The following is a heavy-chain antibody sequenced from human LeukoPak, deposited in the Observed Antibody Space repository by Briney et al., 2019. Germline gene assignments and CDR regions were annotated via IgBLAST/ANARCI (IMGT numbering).Heavy chain of an antibody. J-gene: IGHJ5*02. V-gene: IGHV1-2*02. CDR3: ARGGWGLGYCSSSSCLDWFDP. CDR1: RYTFTDYY. Sequence: ASVKVSCKASRYTFTDYYMHWVRQAPGQGLEWMGWINPNSGGTNYAQKFQGRVTMTRDTSISTAYMELSRLRSDDTAVYYCARGGWGLGYCSSSSCLDWFDPWGQGTLVTVSS. CDR2: INPNSGGT. D-gene: IGHD2-2*01.